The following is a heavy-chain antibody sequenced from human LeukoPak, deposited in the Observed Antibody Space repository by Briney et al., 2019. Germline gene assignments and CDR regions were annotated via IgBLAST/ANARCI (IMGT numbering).Heavy chain of an antibody. J-gene: IGHJ4*02. CDR1: GGSFSGYY. CDR3: ARFAWAWRY. V-gene: IGHV4-34*01. Sequence: SETLSLTCAVYGGSFSGYYWSWIRQPPGKGLEWIGEINHSGSTNYNPSLKSRVTISVDTSKNQFSLKLSSVTAADTAVYYCARFAWAWRYWGQGTLVTVSS. CDR2: INHSGST.